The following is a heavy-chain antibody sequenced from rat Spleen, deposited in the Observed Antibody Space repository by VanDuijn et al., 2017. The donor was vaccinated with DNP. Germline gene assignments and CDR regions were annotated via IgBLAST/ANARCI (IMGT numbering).Heavy chain of an antibody. Sequence: EVKLVESGGGLVQPGNSLKLSCAASGFTFSDYAMAWIRQAPTKGLEWVASISPSGGSTYYRDSVKGRFTISRDNAKSTLYLQMNSLRSEDTATYFCTSNPHIRTAAPFDYWGQGVMVTVSS. V-gene: IGHV5-19*01. CDR2: ISPSGGST. D-gene: IGHD3-8*01. J-gene: IGHJ2*01. CDR3: TSNPHIRTAAPFDY. CDR1: GFTFSDYA.